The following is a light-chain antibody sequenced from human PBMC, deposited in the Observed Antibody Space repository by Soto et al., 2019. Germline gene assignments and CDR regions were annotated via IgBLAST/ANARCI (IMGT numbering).Light chain of an antibody. J-gene: IGLJ1*01. CDR2: DVS. CDR1: SSDIGDYNY. V-gene: IGLV2-14*01. Sequence: QSVLTQPASVSGTPGQSITISCVGTSSDIGDYNYVSWYQQHPGKVPKVIIYDVSNRPSGVSYRFSATKSGNTASLTISGLQAEDEADYYCCSYTRSGTLSFGTGTKVTAL. CDR3: CSYTRSGTLS.